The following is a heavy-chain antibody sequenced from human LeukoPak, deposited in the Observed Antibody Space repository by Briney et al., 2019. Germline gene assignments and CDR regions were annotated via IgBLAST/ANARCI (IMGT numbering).Heavy chain of an antibody. Sequence: SETLSLTCAVYIESFSGHYWSWIRQPPGKGLEWIGEINDSGSTNYNPSLKSRVTLSVDTSKNQVSLKLTSVTAADTAVYYCARAPAGPPYYYMDVWGRGTTVTVSS. CDR1: IESFSGHY. V-gene: IGHV4-34*01. CDR3: ARAPAGPPYYYMDV. CDR2: INDSGST. J-gene: IGHJ6*03.